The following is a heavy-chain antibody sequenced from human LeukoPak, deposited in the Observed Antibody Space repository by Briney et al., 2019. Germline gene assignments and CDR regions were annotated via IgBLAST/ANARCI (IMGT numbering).Heavy chain of an antibody. CDR1: GYDFPSYW. V-gene: IGHV5-51*01. Sequence: GESLKISCKGSGYDFPSYWIAWVRQVPGRGLEWMGIIYPGDSDTKYSPAFQGQVTISADKSINTAYLQWSSLKASDTAMYYCARGEENGYFDYWGQGTLVTVSS. D-gene: IGHD3-16*01. CDR3: ARGEENGYFDY. J-gene: IGHJ4*02. CDR2: IYPGDSDT.